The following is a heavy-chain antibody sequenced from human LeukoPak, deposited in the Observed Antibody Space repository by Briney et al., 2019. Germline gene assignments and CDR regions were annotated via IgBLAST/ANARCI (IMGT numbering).Heavy chain of an antibody. V-gene: IGHV3-7*01. CDR3: ARVWSSGSFDY. J-gene: IGHJ4*02. Sequence: GGTLRLSCAASGFTFSSYWMSWVRQAPGKGLEWVANIKQDGSEKYYVDSVKGRFTISRDNAKNSLYLQMNSLRAEDTAVYYCARVWSSGSFDYWGQGTLVTVSS. CDR2: IKQDGSEK. CDR1: GFTFSSYW. D-gene: IGHD3-22*01.